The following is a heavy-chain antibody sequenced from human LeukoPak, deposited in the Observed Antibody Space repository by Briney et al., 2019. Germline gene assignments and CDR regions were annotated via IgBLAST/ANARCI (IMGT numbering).Heavy chain of an antibody. CDR1: RGTFSSYA. CDR3: ARGKSGVVVPENWFDP. Sequence: SVKVSCKASRGTFSSYAISWVRQAPGQGLEWMGGIIPIFGTANYAQKFQGRVTITTDESTSTAYMELNSLRSEDTAVYHCARGKSGVVVPENWFDPWGQGTLVTVSS. J-gene: IGHJ5*02. D-gene: IGHD2-2*01. V-gene: IGHV1-69*05. CDR2: IIPIFGTA.